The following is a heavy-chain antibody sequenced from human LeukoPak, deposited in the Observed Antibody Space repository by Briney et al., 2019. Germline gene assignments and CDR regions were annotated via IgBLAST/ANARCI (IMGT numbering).Heavy chain of an antibody. V-gene: IGHV4-34*01. CDR3: ARLAAAGTTYNWFDP. CDR1: GGSFSGYY. J-gene: IGHJ5*02. Sequence: SETLSLTCAVYGGSFSGYYWSWIRQPPGKGLEWIGEINHSGSTNYNPSLKSRVTISVDTSKNQFSLKLSSVTAADTAVYYCARLAAAGTTYNWFDPWGQGTLVTVSS. CDR2: INHSGST. D-gene: IGHD6-13*01.